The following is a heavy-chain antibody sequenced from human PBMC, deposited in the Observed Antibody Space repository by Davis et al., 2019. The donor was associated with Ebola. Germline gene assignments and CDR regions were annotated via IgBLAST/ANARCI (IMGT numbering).Heavy chain of an antibody. CDR2: IYYSGST. J-gene: IGHJ6*04. V-gene: IGHV4-39*07. CDR1: GGSISNSSYY. D-gene: IGHD3-10*01. Sequence: SETLSLTCTVSGGSISNSSYYWVWIRQPPGKGLEWVGNIYYSGSTYNNPSLKSRVTISVDTSKNQFSLKLSSVTAADTAVYYCARTVRDKFGELLYYYYGMDVWGKGTTVTVSS. CDR3: ARTVRDKFGELLYYYYGMDV.